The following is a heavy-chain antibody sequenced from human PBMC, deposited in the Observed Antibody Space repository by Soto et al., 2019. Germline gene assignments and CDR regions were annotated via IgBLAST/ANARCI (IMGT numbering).Heavy chain of an antibody. D-gene: IGHD4-17*01. CDR1: GYTFTGYY. CDR2: INPNSGGT. CDR3: ARDGGMTTVSRDRYYHYYMDV. V-gene: IGHV1-2*04. Sequence: ASVKVSCKASGYTFTGYYMYWVRQAPGQGLEWMGWINPNSGGTNYAQKFQGWVTMTRDTSISTAYMELSRLRSDDTAVYYCARDGGMTTVSRDRYYHYYMDVWGKGTTVTVSS. J-gene: IGHJ6*03.